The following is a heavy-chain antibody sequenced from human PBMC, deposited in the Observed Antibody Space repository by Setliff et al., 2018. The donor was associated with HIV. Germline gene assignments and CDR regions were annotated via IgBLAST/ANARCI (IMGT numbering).Heavy chain of an antibody. CDR3: ARAYNVYDYRSDSSGYDY. V-gene: IGHV4-34*01. CDR2: INHSGST. Sequence: PSETLSLTCAVYGGSFSGYYWSWIRQPPGKGLEWIGEINHSGSTNYNPSLKSRVTISVDTSKNHFSLKLSSVTAEDTAVYYCARAYNVYDYRSDSSGYDYWGQGTLVTVSS. CDR1: GGSFSGYY. D-gene: IGHD3-22*01. J-gene: IGHJ4*02.